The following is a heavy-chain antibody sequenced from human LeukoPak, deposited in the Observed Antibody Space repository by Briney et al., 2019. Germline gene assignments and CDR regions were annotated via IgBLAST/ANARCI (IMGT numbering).Heavy chain of an antibody. V-gene: IGHV3-74*01. D-gene: IGHD3-22*01. J-gene: IGHJ4*02. CDR3: ARDGGGYYDSSGLVNFDY. Sequence: PGGSLRLSCAASGFTFSSYWMHWVRQAPGKGLVWVSRINSDGSSTSYADSVKGRFTISRDNAKNTLYLQMNSLRAEDTAVYYCARDGGGYYDSSGLVNFDYWGQGTLVTVSS. CDR2: INSDGSST. CDR1: GFTFSSYW.